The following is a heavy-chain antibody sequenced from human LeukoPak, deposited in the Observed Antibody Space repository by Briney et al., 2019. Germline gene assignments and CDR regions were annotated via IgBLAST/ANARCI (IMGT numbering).Heavy chain of an antibody. CDR3: AKDLLRFDS. J-gene: IGHJ5*01. CDR2: VSVSAGST. Sequence: GGSLRLSCAVSGFTFSNYAVTWVRQAPGKGLDWVSAVSVSAGSTYYADSVKGRFTISRDNSKNTLYLQMNSLTAEDTAIYYCAKDLLRFDSWGQGTLVTVSS. V-gene: IGHV3-23*01. CDR1: GFTFSNYA.